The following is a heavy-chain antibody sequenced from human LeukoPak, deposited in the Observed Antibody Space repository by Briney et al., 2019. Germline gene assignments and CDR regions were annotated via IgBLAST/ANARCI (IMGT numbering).Heavy chain of an antibody. D-gene: IGHD3-22*01. CDR2: IYYSGST. V-gene: IGHV4-31*03. Sequence: NPSETLSLTCTVSGGSISSGGYYWSWIRQHPGKGLEWIGYIYYSGSTYYNPSLKSRVTISVDTSKNQFPLKLSSVTAADTAVYYCARRTYYYDSSGYLFDYWGQGTLVTVSS. CDR3: ARRTYYYDSSGYLFDY. J-gene: IGHJ4*02. CDR1: GGSISSGGYY.